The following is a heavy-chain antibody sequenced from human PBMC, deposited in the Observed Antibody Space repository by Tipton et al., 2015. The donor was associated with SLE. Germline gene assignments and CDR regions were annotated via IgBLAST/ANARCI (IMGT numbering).Heavy chain of an antibody. D-gene: IGHD3-3*01. J-gene: IGHJ3*02. CDR2: IYTSGST. V-gene: IGHV4-61*09. CDR3: ARGFLEWLFDDAFDI. Sequence: TLSLTCTVSGGSISSGSYYWSWIRQPAGKGLEWIGHIYTSGSTNYNPSLKSRVTISVDTSKNQFSLKLSSVTAADTAVHYCARGFLEWLFDDAFDIWGQGTMVTVSS. CDR1: GGSISSGSYY.